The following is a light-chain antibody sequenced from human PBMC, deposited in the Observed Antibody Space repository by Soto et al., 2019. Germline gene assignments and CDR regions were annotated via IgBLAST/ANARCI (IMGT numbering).Light chain of an antibody. CDR1: TGAVTSGHY. CDR3: LLSYSGARPYWV. CDR2: DTS. J-gene: IGLJ3*02. Sequence: QAVVTQEPSLTVSPGGTVTLTCGSSTGAVTSGHYPYWFQQKPGQAPRTLIYDTSNKHSWTPARFSGSLLGGKAALTLSGAQPEDEAEYYCLLSYSGARPYWVFGGGTEVTVL. V-gene: IGLV7-46*01.